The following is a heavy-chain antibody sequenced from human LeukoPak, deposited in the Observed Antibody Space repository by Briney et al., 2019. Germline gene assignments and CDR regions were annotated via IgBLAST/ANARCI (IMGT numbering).Heavy chain of an antibody. CDR3: ARDSSGWYKSIDY. Sequence: GGSLRLSCAASGFTFSSYWMSWVRQAPGKGLEWVANIKQDGSDKYYVDSVKGRFTISRDNAKNSLYLQMNSLRAEDTAVYYCARDSSGWYKSIDYWGQGTLVTVSS. D-gene: IGHD6-19*01. V-gene: IGHV3-7*01. CDR1: GFTFSSYW. CDR2: IKQDGSDK. J-gene: IGHJ4*02.